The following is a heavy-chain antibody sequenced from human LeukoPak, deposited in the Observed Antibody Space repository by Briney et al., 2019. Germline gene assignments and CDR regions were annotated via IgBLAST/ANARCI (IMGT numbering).Heavy chain of an antibody. J-gene: IGHJ4*02. V-gene: IGHV1-46*01. CDR1: GYSFTNYY. Sequence: GASVRVSCKASGYSFTNYYMHWVRQAPGLGVEWMGMINPSGGSTTYAQKFQGRVTMTRDMSTSTVYMELSSLTSEDTAVYYCARTRGYYFDYWGQGTLVTVSS. CDR2: INPSGGST. CDR3: ARTRGYYFDY.